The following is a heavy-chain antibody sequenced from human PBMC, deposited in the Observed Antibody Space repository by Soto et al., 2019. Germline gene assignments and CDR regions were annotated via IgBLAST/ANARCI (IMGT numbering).Heavy chain of an antibody. D-gene: IGHD2-2*02. CDR1: GFTFSTYS. Sequence: PVGSLRLSCVVSGFTFSTYSINWVRRAPGKGLEWVSSISSRSDIYYADSVKGRFTISRDNAKNSVSLQMNSLRAEDTAVYYCAREYTAWPLAYGLDVWGQGTTVTVSS. J-gene: IGHJ6*02. CDR3: AREYTAWPLAYGLDV. V-gene: IGHV3-21*01. CDR2: ISSRSDI.